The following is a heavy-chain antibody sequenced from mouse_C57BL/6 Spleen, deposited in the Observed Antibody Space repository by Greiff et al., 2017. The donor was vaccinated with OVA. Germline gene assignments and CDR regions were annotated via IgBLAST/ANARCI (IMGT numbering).Heavy chain of an antibody. Sequence: EVQLLQSGADLVKPGGSLKLSCAASGYTFSSYAMSWVHQTPEKRLEWVAYISSCDGYTNYKKNVKGRFTISRDNATNTLYLQLSSLKSEDTAVYYCTRDQNYYPNALDYWGQGTSVTVSS. CDR2: ISSCDGYT. CDR1: GYTFSSYA. D-gene: IGHD1-1*01. V-gene: IGHV5-9-1*02. CDR3: TRDQNYYPNALDY. J-gene: IGHJ4*01.